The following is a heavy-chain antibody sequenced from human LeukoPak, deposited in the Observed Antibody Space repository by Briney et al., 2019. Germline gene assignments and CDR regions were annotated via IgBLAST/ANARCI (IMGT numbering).Heavy chain of an antibody. CDR2: ISGSGGST. CDR3: AKARYCSGGSCYYYYGMDV. CDR1: GFTFSSYA. V-gene: IGHV3-23*01. J-gene: IGHJ6*02. D-gene: IGHD2-15*01. Sequence: PGGSLRLSCAASGFTFSSYAMSWVRQAPGKGLEWVSAISGSGGSTYYADSVKGRFTISRDNSKNTLYLQMNSLRAEDTAVYYCAKARYCSGGSCYYYYGMDVWGQGTTVTVSS.